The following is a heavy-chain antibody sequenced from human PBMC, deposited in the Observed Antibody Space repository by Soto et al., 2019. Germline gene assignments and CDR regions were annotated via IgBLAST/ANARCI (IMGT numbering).Heavy chain of an antibody. CDR2: IYPGDSDT. CDR1: GYSFTSYW. D-gene: IGHD3-10*01. J-gene: IGHJ4*02. Sequence: GESLKISCKGSGYSFTSYWIGWVRQMPGKGLEWMGIIYPGDSDTRYSPSFQGQVTISADKSISTAYLQWSSLKASDTAMYYCAKGSGSYYNIVPPDYWGQGTLVTVSS. V-gene: IGHV5-51*01. CDR3: AKGSGSYYNIVPPDY.